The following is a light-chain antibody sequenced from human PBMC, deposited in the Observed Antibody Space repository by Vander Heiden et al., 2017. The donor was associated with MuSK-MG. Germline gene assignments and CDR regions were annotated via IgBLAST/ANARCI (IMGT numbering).Light chain of an antibody. J-gene: IGKJ4*01. CDR3: QHYDTYPVT. Sequence: DIQMTQSPSTPSVSVGDRVTITCRVSQSISSWLAWYQQKPGKAPKLLIYKASSLQSGVPSRFSGSGSGTEFTLTISSLQPDDSATYYCQHYDTYPVTFGGGTKVEIK. CDR2: KAS. V-gene: IGKV1-5*03. CDR1: QSISSW.